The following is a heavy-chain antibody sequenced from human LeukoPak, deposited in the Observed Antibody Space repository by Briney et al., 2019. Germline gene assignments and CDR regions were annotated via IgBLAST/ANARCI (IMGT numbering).Heavy chain of an antibody. Sequence: ASVKVSCKASGYTFTGYYMHWVRQAPGQGLEWMGWINPNSGGTSYAQKFQGRVTMTRDTSISTAYMELSWLRSDDTAVYYCARWYCRTTSCHVDYWGQGTLVTVSS. V-gene: IGHV1-2*02. CDR2: INPNSGGT. D-gene: IGHD2-2*01. CDR1: GYTFTGYY. J-gene: IGHJ4*02. CDR3: ARWYCRTTSCHVDY.